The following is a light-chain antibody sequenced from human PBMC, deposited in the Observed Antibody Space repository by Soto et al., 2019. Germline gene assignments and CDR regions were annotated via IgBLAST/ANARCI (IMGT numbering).Light chain of an antibody. J-gene: IGKJ1*01. Sequence: DIVMTQSPDSLAVSLGERATINCKSSQSVLYSPNNKNYLAWYQKKPGQPPKLLIYWASNRESGVPDRFSGSGSATDFTLTISSLQAEDVATYYCHQYADTPRTFGPGTKVEIK. CDR2: WAS. V-gene: IGKV4-1*01. CDR1: QSVLYSPNNKNY. CDR3: HQYADTPRT.